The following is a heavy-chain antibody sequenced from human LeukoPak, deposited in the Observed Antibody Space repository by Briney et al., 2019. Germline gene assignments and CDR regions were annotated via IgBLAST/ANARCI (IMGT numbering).Heavy chain of an antibody. V-gene: IGHV4-34*01. D-gene: IGHD3-16*02. CDR1: GGSFSTYY. CDR3: ARVHDYVWGSYRRYYFDY. CDR2: VNHSGRT. J-gene: IGHJ4*02. Sequence: SETPSLTCAVYGGSFSTYYWTWIRQPPGKGLEWIGEVNHSGRTNYNPSLKSRVIISIDTSKNQFSPKLSSVTAADTAVYYCARVHDYVWGSYRRYYFDYWGQGTLVTVSS.